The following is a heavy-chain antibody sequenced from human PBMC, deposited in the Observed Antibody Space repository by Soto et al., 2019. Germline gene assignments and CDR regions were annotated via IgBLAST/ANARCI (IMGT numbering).Heavy chain of an antibody. CDR1: GDSMSLYY. V-gene: IGHV4-59*08. J-gene: IGHJ4*01. CDR3: ARHYSSAWYKADF. Sequence: SETLSLTCTVSGDSMSLYYWSWIRLPPGKGLEWIGYVYYDGSTNYNPSLKGRVTMSVDTSENQFSLKLNSVTAADTAMYYCARHYSSAWYKADFWGQGTLVTVYS. CDR2: VYYDGST. D-gene: IGHD6-13*01.